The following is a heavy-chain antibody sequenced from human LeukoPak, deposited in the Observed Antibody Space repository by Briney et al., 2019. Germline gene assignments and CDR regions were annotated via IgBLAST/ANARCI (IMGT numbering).Heavy chain of an antibody. CDR3: ARDRYQIFDY. Sequence: GGSLRLSCAASGFTFSSYGMHWVRQAPGKGLEWVAFIRNDGIDKYHADSVKGRFTISRDNAKNSLYLQMNSLRAEDTAVYYCARDRYQIFDYWGQGTLVTVSS. CDR1: GFTFSSYG. V-gene: IGHV3-30*02. CDR2: IRNDGIDK. J-gene: IGHJ4*02. D-gene: IGHD2-2*01.